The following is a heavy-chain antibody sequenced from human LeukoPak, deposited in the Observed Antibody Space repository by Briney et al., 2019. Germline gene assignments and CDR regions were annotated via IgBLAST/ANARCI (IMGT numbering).Heavy chain of an antibody. CDR3: ARGGAARLHFQN. CDR1: GVSISTYY. Sequence: SETLSLTCTVSGVSISTYYWNWIRQPPGKGLEWIGYIYHSGSTNHNPSLQGRVTISVDTFKNQFSLNLNSVTAADTAVYYCARGGAARLHFQNWGQGTLVTVSS. V-gene: IGHV4-59*01. D-gene: IGHD6-6*01. CDR2: IYHSGST. J-gene: IGHJ1*01.